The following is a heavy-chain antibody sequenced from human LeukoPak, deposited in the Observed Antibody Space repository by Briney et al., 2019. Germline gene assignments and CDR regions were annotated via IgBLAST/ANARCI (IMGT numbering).Heavy chain of an antibody. CDR3: GRGQWQELHDY. CDR2: MNPNSGNT. J-gene: IGHJ4*02. D-gene: IGHD6-19*01. V-gene: IGHV1-8*01. CDR1: GYTFTSYD. Sequence: ASVKVSCKASGYTFTSYDINWVRQATGQGLEWMGWMNPNSGNTGYAQKFQGRVTMTRNTSISTAYMELSRLTSDDTAVYYCGRGQWQELHDYWGQGTLVTVSS.